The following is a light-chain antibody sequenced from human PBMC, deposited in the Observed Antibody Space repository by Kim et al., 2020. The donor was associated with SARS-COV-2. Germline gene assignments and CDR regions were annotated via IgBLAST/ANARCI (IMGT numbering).Light chain of an antibody. CDR1: QNVNIY. CDR3: QQRITGPWT. CDR2: GAS. Sequence: LSQGNKATLSCRASQNVNIYLAWYQQKPGQAPRLLIYGASNRATGIPARFSGSGSGTDFALTISSLEAEDSAVYYCQQRITGPWTFGQGTKVDIK. V-gene: IGKV3-11*01. J-gene: IGKJ1*01.